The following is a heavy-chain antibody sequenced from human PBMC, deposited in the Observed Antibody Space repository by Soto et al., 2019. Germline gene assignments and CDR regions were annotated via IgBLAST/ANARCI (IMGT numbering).Heavy chain of an antibody. Sequence: QVQLQQWGAGLLKPSETLSLTCAVYGGSFSGYYWSWIRQPPGKGLEWIGEINHSGSTNYNPSLKSRVTISVDTSKNQFSLKLSSVTAADTAVYYCARGSGKGFDYWGQGTLVTVSS. J-gene: IGHJ4*02. V-gene: IGHV4-34*01. CDR2: INHSGST. CDR1: GGSFSGYY. CDR3: ARGSGKGFDY. D-gene: IGHD3-10*01.